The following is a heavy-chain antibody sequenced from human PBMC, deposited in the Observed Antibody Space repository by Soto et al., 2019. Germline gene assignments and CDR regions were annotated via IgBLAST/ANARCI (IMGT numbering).Heavy chain of an antibody. CDR3: AHCSGWLSDY. CDR2: IYWDNDK. CDR1: GFSLTSPAVG. J-gene: IGHJ4*02. V-gene: IGHV2-5*02. D-gene: IGHD6-19*01. Sequence: QITLKESGPTLVKPTQTLTLTCTFSGFSLTSPAVGVNWIRQPPGKALVWLALIYWDNDKQYSPSLKSRLTITKDTSKNQVVLTMTNMDPVDTATYYCAHCSGWLSDYLWQGTLGTVS.